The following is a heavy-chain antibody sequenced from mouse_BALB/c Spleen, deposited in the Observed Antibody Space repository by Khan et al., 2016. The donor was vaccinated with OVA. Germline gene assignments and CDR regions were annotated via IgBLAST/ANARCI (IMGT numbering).Heavy chain of an antibody. V-gene: IGHV1S81*02. CDR1: GYTFTSYY. CDR2: INPSDGGT. CDR3: TRGGRSSFAY. Sequence: VQLLESGAELVKPGASVKLSCKASGYTFTSYYIYWVKQRPGQGLEWIGEINPSDGGTNFNEKFKSKATLTVDKSYSTVYMQLSSLTSDDSAVYYCTRGGRSSFAYWGQGTLVTVSA. D-gene: IGHD1-1*01. J-gene: IGHJ3*01.